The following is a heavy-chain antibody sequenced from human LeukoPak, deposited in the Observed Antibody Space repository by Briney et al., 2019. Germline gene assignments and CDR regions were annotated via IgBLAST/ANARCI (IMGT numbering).Heavy chain of an antibody. J-gene: IGHJ4*02. Sequence: PGGSLRLSCETSGVTFSSFSLNWVRQAPGKGLEWLSYISSSSRSKYYADSVKGRFIVSRDNAKNSLYLQMDSLRAEGTALYYCASQSSGSSTRAPDFWGQGTLVTVSS. V-gene: IGHV3-48*04. CDR2: ISSSSRSK. CDR1: GVTFSSFS. D-gene: IGHD1-26*01. CDR3: ASQSSGSSTRAPDF.